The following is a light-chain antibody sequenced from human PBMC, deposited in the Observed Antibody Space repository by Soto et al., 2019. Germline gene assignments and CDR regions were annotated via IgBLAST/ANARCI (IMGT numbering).Light chain of an antibody. CDR1: QSMSNY. CDR3: QQNYSPPRS. CDR2: AAS. V-gene: IGKV1-39*01. J-gene: IGKJ1*01. Sequence: DIQMTQSPSSLSASVGYRVTITCGASQSMSNYLNWYQHKPGKAPKLLIYAASSSQSGVPSTFSGSGSGTDFTPTITSLQPEAFAFYYCQQNYSPPRSFGQGTKVDIK.